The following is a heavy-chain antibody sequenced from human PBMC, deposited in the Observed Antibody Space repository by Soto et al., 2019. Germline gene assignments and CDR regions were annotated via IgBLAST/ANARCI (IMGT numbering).Heavy chain of an antibody. CDR1: GFTFSSYD. J-gene: IGHJ6*02. Sequence: EVQLVESGGGLVQPGGSLRLSCAASGFTFSSYDMHWVRQATGKGLEWVSAIGTAGDTYYPGSVKGRFTISRENAKNSLYLQMYSLRAGDTAMYYCARVASGLRRPPYYYCMDVWGQGTTVTVSS. D-gene: IGHD3-10*01. CDR3: ARVASGLRRPPYYYCMDV. V-gene: IGHV3-13*01. CDR2: IGTAGDT.